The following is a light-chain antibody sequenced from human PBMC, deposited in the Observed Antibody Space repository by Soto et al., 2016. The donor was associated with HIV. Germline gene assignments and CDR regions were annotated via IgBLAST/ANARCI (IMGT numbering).Light chain of an antibody. CDR3: QVWDSSTDRVL. J-gene: IGLJ2*01. CDR2: DNS. CDR1: NIRSKS. Sequence: SYELTQPPSVSVAPGKTARITCGGNNIRSKSVHWYQQKPGQAPVLVIYDNSDRPSGIPERFSGSKSGNTATLTITKVEAGDEADYYCQVWDSSTDRVLFGGGTKLTVL. V-gene: IGLV3-21*04.